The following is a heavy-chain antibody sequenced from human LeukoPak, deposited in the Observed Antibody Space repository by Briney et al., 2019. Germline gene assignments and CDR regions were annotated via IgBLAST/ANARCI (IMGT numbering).Heavy chain of an antibody. CDR2: ISGSAGTT. CDR3: EKDRQWLEGMDV. Sequence: PGGSLRLSCAASGFTFSSYAMSWVRQAPRKGLEWVSTISGSAGTTLYADSVKGRFTISRDNSKNTLYLQMNSLRAEDTALYYCEKDRQWLEGMDVWPRDHGHRL. CDR1: GFTFSSYA. J-gene: IGHJ6*02. D-gene: IGHD6-19*01. V-gene: IGHV3-23*01.